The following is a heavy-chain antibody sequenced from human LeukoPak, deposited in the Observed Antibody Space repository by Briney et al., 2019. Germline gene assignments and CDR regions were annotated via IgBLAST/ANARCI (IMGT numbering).Heavy chain of an antibody. CDR2: IGKSQ. Sequence: GESLRLSCAPSQFSLGTFVMSWVRQAPGKGLEWVATIGKSQYYADSVKGRFTISKDNSENMMWLQMDSLGVDDTAIYYCAKGSNGDYDIWGQGTLVTVSS. J-gene: IGHJ4*02. D-gene: IGHD4-17*01. CDR1: QFSLGTFV. V-gene: IGHV3-23*01. CDR3: AKGSNGDYDI.